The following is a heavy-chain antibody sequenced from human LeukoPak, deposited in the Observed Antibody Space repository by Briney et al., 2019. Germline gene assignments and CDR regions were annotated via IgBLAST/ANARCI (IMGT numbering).Heavy chain of an antibody. V-gene: IGHV4-59*01. D-gene: IGHD5-18*01. J-gene: IGHJ2*01. CDR2: IYYSGST. CDR1: GGSISSYY. Sequence: PSETLSLTCTVSGGSISSYYWSWIRQPPGKELEWIGYIYYSGSTNYNPSLKSRVTISVDTSKNQFSLKLSSVTAADTAVYYCARSRRGYSYGKDWYFDLWGRGTLVTVSS. CDR3: ARSRRGYSYGKDWYFDL.